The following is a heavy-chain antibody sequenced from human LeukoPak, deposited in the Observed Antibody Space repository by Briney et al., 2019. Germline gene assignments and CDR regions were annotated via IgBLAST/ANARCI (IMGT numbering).Heavy chain of an antibody. CDR3: ARSGWTANWFDP. CDR2: INPNSGGT. D-gene: IGHD6-19*01. CDR1: GYTFTGYY. V-gene: IGHV1-2*02. Sequence: GASVKVSCKASGYTFTGYYMHWVRQAPGQGPEWMGWINPNSGGTNYAQKFQGRVTMTRDTSISTAYMELSRLRSEDTAVYYCARSGWTANWFDPWGQGTLVTVSS. J-gene: IGHJ5*02.